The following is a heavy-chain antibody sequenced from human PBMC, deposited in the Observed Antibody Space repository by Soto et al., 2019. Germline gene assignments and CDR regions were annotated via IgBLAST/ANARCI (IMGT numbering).Heavy chain of an antibody. D-gene: IGHD1-20*01. V-gene: IGHV4-30-2*01. J-gene: IGHJ4*02. CDR3: ARRYNKNYDF. Sequence: SVTLSLTCAVSGGSISSGGYSWSWFRQTPGKGLEWIGYIYHSGSTYYNPSLKSRVTISVDRSKNQFSLKLSSVTAADTAVYDCARRYNKNYDFWGQGTLVIVSS. CDR1: GGSISSGGYS. CDR2: IYHSGST.